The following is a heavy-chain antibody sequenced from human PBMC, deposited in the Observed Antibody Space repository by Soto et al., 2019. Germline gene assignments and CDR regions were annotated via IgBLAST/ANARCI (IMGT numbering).Heavy chain of an antibody. J-gene: IGHJ6*02. CDR3: TRHGGGVKGPYYYYGMDV. Sequence: GGSLRLSCAASGFTFSGSAMHWVRQASGKGLEWVGRSRSKANSYATAYAASVKGRFTISRDDSKNTAYLQMNSLKTEDTAVYYCTRHGGGVKGPYYYYGMDVWGQGSTVTVSS. V-gene: IGHV3-73*01. CDR1: GFTFSGSA. CDR2: SRSKANSYAT. D-gene: IGHD2-8*02.